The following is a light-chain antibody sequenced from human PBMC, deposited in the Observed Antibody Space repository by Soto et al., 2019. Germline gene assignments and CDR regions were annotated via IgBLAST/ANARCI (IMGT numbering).Light chain of an antibody. CDR3: CSYAGSATFV. CDR2: EGD. J-gene: IGLJ2*01. Sequence: QSALTQPASVSGSPGQSITISCTGTSSDLGRYNLVSWYQHHPGKAPKLMIYEGDKRPSGVSNRFSGSKSGNTASLTISGLQAEDEADYYCCSYAGSATFVFGGGTKLTVL. CDR1: SSDLGRYNL. V-gene: IGLV2-23*03.